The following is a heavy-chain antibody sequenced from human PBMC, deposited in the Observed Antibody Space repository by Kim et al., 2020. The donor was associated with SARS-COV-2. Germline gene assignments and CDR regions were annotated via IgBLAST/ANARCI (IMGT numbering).Heavy chain of an antibody. CDR2: INPNSGGT. V-gene: IGHV1-2*02. CDR3: ARVQVGGATKKPAFDI. CDR1: GYTFTGYY. Sequence: ASVKVSCKASGYTFTGYYMHWVRQAPGQGLEWMGWINPNSGGTNYAQKFQGRVTMTRDTSISTAYMELSRLRSDDTAVYYCARVQVGGATKKPAFDIWGQGTMVTVSS. J-gene: IGHJ3*02. D-gene: IGHD1-26*01.